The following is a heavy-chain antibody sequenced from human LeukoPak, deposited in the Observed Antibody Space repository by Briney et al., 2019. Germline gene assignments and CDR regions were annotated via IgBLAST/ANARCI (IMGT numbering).Heavy chain of an antibody. CDR3: AKDTPSYGSGSYRFDP. Sequence: PGGSLTLSCAASGFTFDDYAMHWVRQAPGKGLEWVSLISGDGGSAYYADSVKGRFTISRDNSKNSLYLRMNSLRTEDTALYYCAKDTPSYGSGSYRFDPWGQGTLVTVSS. CDR1: GFTFDDYA. J-gene: IGHJ5*02. CDR2: ISGDGGSA. V-gene: IGHV3-43*02. D-gene: IGHD3-10*01.